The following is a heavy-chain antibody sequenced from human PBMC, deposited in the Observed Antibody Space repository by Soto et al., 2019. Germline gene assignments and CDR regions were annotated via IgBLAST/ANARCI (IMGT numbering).Heavy chain of an antibody. CDR3: AKGPAAAGYYYYYGMDV. V-gene: IGHV3-23*01. Sequence: EVQLLESGGGLVQPGGSLRLSCAASGFTFSSYAMSWVRQAPGKGLEWVSAISGSGGSTYYADSVKGRFTISRDNSKNTLYLQMNSLRAEDTAVYYCAKGPAAAGYYYYYGMDVWGQGTTVTVSS. D-gene: IGHD6-13*01. CDR2: ISGSGGST. CDR1: GFTFSSYA. J-gene: IGHJ6*02.